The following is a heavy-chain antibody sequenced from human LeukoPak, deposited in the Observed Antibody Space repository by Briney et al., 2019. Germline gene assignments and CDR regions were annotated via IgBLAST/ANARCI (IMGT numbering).Heavy chain of an antibody. J-gene: IGHJ4*02. Sequence: SETLSLTCTVSGVSISTYYWSWIRQPPGKGVEWIGYLYDSGSTNYNPSLKSRVTISVDTSKNQFSLKLGSATAADTAMYYCAKHGGSWTFDYWGQGTLVTVSS. D-gene: IGHD6-13*01. V-gene: IGHV4-59*08. CDR2: LYDSGST. CDR1: GVSISTYY. CDR3: AKHGGSWTFDY.